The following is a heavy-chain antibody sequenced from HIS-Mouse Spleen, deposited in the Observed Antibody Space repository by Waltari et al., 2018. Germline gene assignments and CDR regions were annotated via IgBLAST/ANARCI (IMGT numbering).Heavy chain of an antibody. D-gene: IGHD6-13*01. CDR3: ARGRLYSSSWYYFDY. J-gene: IGHJ4*02. CDR2: IYFSGST. Sequence: QLQLQESGPGLVKPSETLSLTCTVSGGSISSSSYYWGWIRQPPGKGLEWIGSIYFSGSTYYNPSLKSRVTISVDTSKNQFSLKLSSVTAADTAVYYCARGRLYSSSWYYFDYWGQGTLVTVSS. V-gene: IGHV4-39*07. CDR1: GGSISSSSYY.